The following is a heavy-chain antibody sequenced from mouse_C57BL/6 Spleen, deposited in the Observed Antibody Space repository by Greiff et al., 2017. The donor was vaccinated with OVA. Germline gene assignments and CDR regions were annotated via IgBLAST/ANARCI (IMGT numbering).Heavy chain of an antibody. CDR3: ARRNYYGSSRDYFDY. CDR1: GYTFTDYN. Sequence: VQLQQSGPELVKPGASVKIPCKASGYTFTDYNMDWVKQSHGKSLEWIGDINPNNGGTIYNQKFKGKATLTVDKSSSTAYMELRSLTSEDTAVYYCARRNYYGSSRDYFDYWGQGTTLTVSS. J-gene: IGHJ2*01. V-gene: IGHV1-18*01. CDR2: INPNNGGT. D-gene: IGHD1-1*01.